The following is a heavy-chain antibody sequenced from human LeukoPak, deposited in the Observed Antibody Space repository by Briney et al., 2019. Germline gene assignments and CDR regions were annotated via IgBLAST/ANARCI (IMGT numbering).Heavy chain of an antibody. V-gene: IGHV3-7*01. CDR3: ARDRYPSAREFDY. Sequence: PGGSLRLSCAASAFTFSTYWMSWVRQTPGKGLEWVANINQDGSEIYYVDSVKGRFTISRDNAKNTLYLQLNSLRGEDTAVYYCARDRYPSAREFDYWGQGTLVAVSS. J-gene: IGHJ4*02. CDR1: AFTFSTYW. CDR2: INQDGSEI. D-gene: IGHD1-1*01.